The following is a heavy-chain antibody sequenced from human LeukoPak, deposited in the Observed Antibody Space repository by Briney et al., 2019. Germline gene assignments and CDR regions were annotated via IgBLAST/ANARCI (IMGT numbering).Heavy chain of an antibody. J-gene: IGHJ4*02. CDR1: GGTFSSYA. D-gene: IGHD1-26*01. CDR3: ARGRPRRFGSSAKIGWELRGDFDY. V-gene: IGHV1-18*01. CDR2: ISAYNGNT. Sequence: GASVKVSCKASGGTFSSYAISWVRQAPGQGLEWMGWISAYNGNTNYAQKLQGRVTMTTDTSTSTAYMELRSLRSDDTAVYYCARGRPRRFGSSAKIGWELRGDFDYWGQGTLVTVSS.